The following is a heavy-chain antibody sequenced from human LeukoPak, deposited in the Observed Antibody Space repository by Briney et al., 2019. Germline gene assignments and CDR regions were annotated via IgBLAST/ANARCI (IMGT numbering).Heavy chain of an antibody. CDR3: ASRGFASGYCSRNSCYDNYFYYMDV. CDR2: IYSGGST. CDR1: GASISSGTYY. J-gene: IGHJ6*03. D-gene: IGHD2-2*03. Sequence: TSQTLSLTCTVSGASISSGTYYFTWIRQPAGKGLEWIGRIYSGGSTYYNPSLKSRVTISLDTSKNQFSLKLSSVTAADTAVYYCASRGFASGYCSRNSCYDNYFYYMDVWGKGTTVTVSS. V-gene: IGHV4-61*02.